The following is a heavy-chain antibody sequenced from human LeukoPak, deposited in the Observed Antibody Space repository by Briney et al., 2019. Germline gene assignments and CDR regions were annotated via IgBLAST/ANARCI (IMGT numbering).Heavy chain of an antibody. J-gene: IGHJ5*02. CDR1: GFTFSGYD. CDR2: MSSSSLK. D-gene: IGHD1-14*01. V-gene: IGHV3-11*06. Sequence: PGGSLRLSCAGSGFTFSGYDMIWIRQAPGKGPEWVAHMSSSSLKYTRYAESVKGRFTISRDNAKNTVYLEMDSLTTNDTALYYCARGGRNDLRSWFDPWGQGTLVTVSS. CDR3: ARGGRNDLRSWFDP.